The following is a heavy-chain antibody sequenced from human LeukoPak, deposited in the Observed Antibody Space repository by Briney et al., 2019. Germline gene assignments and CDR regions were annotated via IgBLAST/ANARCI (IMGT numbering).Heavy chain of an antibody. CDR2: IGIDSGNA. CDR1: EFTFSDYS. D-gene: IGHD5-24*01. V-gene: IGHV3-48*01. Sequence: GGSLRLSCAASEFTFSDYSMNWVRQAPGKGMEWISYIGIDSGNANYADSVKGRFTISGDKAKNSLYLQMNSLRVEDTAVYYCARDYKYAFDNWGQGTLVTVSS. J-gene: IGHJ4*02. CDR3: ARDYKYAFDN.